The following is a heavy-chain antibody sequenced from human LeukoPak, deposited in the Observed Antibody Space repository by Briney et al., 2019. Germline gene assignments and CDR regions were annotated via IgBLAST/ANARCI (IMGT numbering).Heavy chain of an antibody. CDR3: ARDSSGYQ. Sequence: GGSLRLSCAASAFTFSNYWMSWVRQAPGKGLEWVANIKEDGSEKYYGDSVKGRFTISRDNAKNSLYLQMNSLRAEDTAVYYCARDSSGYQWGQGTLVTVSS. CDR1: AFTFSNYW. V-gene: IGHV3-7*01. CDR2: IKEDGSEK. J-gene: IGHJ4*02. D-gene: IGHD3-22*01.